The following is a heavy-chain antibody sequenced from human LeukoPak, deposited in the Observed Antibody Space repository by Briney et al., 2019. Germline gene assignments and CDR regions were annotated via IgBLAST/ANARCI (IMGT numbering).Heavy chain of an antibody. D-gene: IGHD3-22*01. CDR2: INDDGRTT. CDR1: GFTFSYYW. CDR3: ARVSSYYYDNSGYFFDY. Sequence: QSGGSLRLSCAASGFTFSYYWMHWVRQAPGEGLVWVSRINDDGRTTTYADSVKGRITISRDNAKNSLYLQMNSLRAEDTAVYYCARVSSYYYDNSGYFFDYWGQGTLVTVSS. V-gene: IGHV3-74*03. J-gene: IGHJ4*02.